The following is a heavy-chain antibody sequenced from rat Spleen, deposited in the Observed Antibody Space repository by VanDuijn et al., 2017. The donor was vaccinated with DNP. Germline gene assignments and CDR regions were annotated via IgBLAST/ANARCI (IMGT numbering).Heavy chain of an antibody. J-gene: IGHJ2*01. CDR1: GFTFSSFP. CDR2: INPDGGST. CDR3: ARGGRTYFDY. Sequence: EVQLVESGGGLVQPGRSMKLSCAASGFTFSSFPMAWVRQAPTKGLEWVASINPDGGSTNYPDSVKGRFTISRDNAENTVYLQMNSLRSEDTATYCCARGGRTYFDYWGLGVMVTVSA. D-gene: IGHD1-11*01. V-gene: IGHV5-46*01.